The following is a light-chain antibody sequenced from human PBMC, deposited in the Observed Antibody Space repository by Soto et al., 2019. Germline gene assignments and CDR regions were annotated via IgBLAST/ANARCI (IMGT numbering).Light chain of an antibody. Sequence: QSVLTQPRSVSGSPGQSVTMSCVGTSGDVGGYNYVSWYQQHPGKAPKLIIHDVNTRPSGVPDRFSASKSGNTASLTIAGLQAEDEADYYCCSHAGTYTLVFGGGTQLTVL. CDR1: SGDVGGYNY. CDR3: CSHAGTYTLV. V-gene: IGLV2-11*01. CDR2: DVN. J-gene: IGLJ2*01.